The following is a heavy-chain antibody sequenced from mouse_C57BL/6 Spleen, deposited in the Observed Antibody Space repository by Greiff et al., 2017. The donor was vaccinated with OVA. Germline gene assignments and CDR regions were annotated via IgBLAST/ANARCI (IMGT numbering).Heavy chain of an antibody. J-gene: IGHJ3*01. D-gene: IGHD2-4*01. CDR2: ISYDGSN. CDR3: ASPIYYDYDGFAY. CDR1: GYSITSGYY. Sequence: VQLKESGPGLVKPSQSLSLTCSVTGYSITSGYYWNWIRQFPGNKLEWMGYISYDGSNNYNPSLKNRISITRDTSKNQFFLKFNSVTTEDTATYYCASPIYYDYDGFAYWGQGTLVTVSA. V-gene: IGHV3-6*01.